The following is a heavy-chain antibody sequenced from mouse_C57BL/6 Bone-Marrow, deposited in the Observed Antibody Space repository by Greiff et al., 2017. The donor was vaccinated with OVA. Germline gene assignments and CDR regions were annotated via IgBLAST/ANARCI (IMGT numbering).Heavy chain of an antibody. CDR3: ARDRDSNLYAMDY. CDR1: GYTFTSYW. J-gene: IGHJ4*01. CDR2: IDPSDSYT. D-gene: IGHD2-5*01. Sequence: QVQLQQPGAELVMPGASVKLSCKASGYTFTSYWMHWVKQRPGQGLEWIGEIDPSDSYTNYNQKFKGKSTLTVDKSSSTAYMQLSSRTSEDSAVYYCARDRDSNLYAMDYWGQGTSVTVSS. V-gene: IGHV1-69*01.